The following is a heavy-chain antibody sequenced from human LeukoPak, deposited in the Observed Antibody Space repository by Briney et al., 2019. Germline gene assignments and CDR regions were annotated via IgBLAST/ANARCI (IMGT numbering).Heavy chain of an antibody. J-gene: IGHJ5*02. V-gene: IGHV3-9*01. D-gene: IGHD3-3*01. CDR1: GFTFDDYA. Sequence: PGRSLRLSCAASGFTFDDYAMHWVRQAPGKGLEWVSGISWNSGSIGYADSVKGRFTISRDNAKNSLYLQMNSLRAEDTALYYCAKGQYYDFWSGQNWSDPWGQGTLVTVSS. CDR2: ISWNSGSI. CDR3: AKGQYYDFWSGQNWSDP.